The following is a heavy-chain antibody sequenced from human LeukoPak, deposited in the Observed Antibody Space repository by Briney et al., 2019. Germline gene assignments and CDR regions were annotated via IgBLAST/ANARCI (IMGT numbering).Heavy chain of an antibody. CDR3: AREGRYYYDSSGYFLNYFDY. D-gene: IGHD3-22*01. CDR2: ISYDGSNK. CDR1: GFTFSSYG. J-gene: IGHJ4*02. V-gene: IGHV3-30-3*01. Sequence: GALRLSCAASGFTFSSYGMHWVRQAPGRGLEWVAVISYDGSNKYYADSVKGRFTISRDNSKNTLYLQMNSLRAEDTAVYYCAREGRYYYDSSGYFLNYFDYWGQGTLVTVSS.